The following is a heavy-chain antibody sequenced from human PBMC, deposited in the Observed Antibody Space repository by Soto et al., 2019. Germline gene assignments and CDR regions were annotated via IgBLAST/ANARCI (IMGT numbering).Heavy chain of an antibody. D-gene: IGHD1-7*01. J-gene: IGHJ6*02. CDR2: IYYSGST. CDR3: ARTHNWNYRAYYYYYGMDV. V-gene: IGHV4-59*01. Sequence: SETLSLTCTVSGGSISSYYWSWIRQPPGKGLEWIGYIYYSGSTNYNPSLKSRVTISVDTSKNQFSLKLSSVTAADTAVYYCARTHNWNYRAYYYYYGMDVWGQGTTVTSP. CDR1: GGSISSYY.